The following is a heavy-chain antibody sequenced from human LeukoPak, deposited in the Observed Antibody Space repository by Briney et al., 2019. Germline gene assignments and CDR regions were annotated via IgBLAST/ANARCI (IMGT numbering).Heavy chain of an antibody. CDR1: GYSISSGYY. D-gene: IGHD3-22*01. CDR2: IYHSGST. Sequence: SETLSLTCTVSGYSISSGYYWGWIRQPPGKGLEWIGSIYHSGSTYYNPSLKGRVTISVDTSKNQFSLKLSSVTAADTAVYYCARHELVVITTFDYWGQGTLVTVSS. CDR3: ARHELVVITTFDY. V-gene: IGHV4-38-2*02. J-gene: IGHJ4*02.